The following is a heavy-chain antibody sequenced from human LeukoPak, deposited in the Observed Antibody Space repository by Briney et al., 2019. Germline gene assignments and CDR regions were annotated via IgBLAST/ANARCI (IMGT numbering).Heavy chain of an antibody. D-gene: IGHD4-17*01. CDR2: MNPNSGNT. CDR3: ARSADDYGDSSYYYYGMDV. Sequence: ASVKVSCKASGYIFTSYDINWVRQATGQGLEWMGWMNPNSGNTGYARRFQGRVTMTRNTAIGTAYMELSSLRSEDTAVYYCARSADDYGDSSYYYYGMDVWGQGTTVTVSS. V-gene: IGHV1-8*01. J-gene: IGHJ6*02. CDR1: GYIFTSYD.